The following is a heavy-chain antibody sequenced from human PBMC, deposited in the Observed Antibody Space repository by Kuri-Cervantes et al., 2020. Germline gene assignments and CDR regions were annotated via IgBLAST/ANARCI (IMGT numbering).Heavy chain of an antibody. CDR2: ISYDGSNG. CDR1: GFRFRYYW. Sequence: GGSLRLSCEASGFRFRYYWMSWVRQAPGKGLEWVSIISYDGSNGYYSDSVRGQFTISRDNSKNTLDLQMNSLRAEDTAVYYCARGGYYDGSGYTGDAFDVWGQGTMVTVSS. CDR3: ARGGYYDGSGYTGDAFDV. D-gene: IGHD3-22*01. V-gene: IGHV3-30*03. J-gene: IGHJ3*01.